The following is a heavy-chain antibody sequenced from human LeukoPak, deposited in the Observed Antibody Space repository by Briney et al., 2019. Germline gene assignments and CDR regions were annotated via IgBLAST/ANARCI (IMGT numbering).Heavy chain of an antibody. CDR2: MNPNSGNT. CDR3: ARQSMGSYLLTAGGDV. Sequence: WASVKVSCKASGYTFTSYDINWVRQATGQGLEWMGWMNPNSGNTGYAQKLQGRVTMTRNTSISTAYMELSSLRSEDTAVYYCARQSMGSYLLTAGGDVWGQGTTVTVSS. J-gene: IGHJ6*02. D-gene: IGHD3-10*01. CDR1: GYTFTSYD. V-gene: IGHV1-8*01.